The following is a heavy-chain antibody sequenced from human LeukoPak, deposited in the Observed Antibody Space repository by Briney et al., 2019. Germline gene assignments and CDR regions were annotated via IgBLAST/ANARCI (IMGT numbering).Heavy chain of an antibody. CDR2: INSDGSST. V-gene: IGHV3-74*01. Sequence: HPGGSLRLSCAASRFTFSSYWMHWVRQAPGKGLVWVSRINSDGSSTSYADSVKGRFTISRDNAKNTLYLQMNSLRAEDTAVYYCARRTELGIIDYWGQGTLVTVSS. D-gene: IGHD7-27*01. CDR1: RFTFSSYW. CDR3: ARRTELGIIDY. J-gene: IGHJ4*02.